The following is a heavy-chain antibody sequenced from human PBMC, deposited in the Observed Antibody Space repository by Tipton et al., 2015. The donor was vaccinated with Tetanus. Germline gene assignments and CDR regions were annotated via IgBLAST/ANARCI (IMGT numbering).Heavy chain of an antibody. Sequence: GLVKPSQTLSLTCDIYGDSVSSNSAAWNWIRQYPSRGLEWLGRTYYRTKWYNDYAVSVKSRITINLDTSKNQFSLHLNSVTPEDTAVYYCARVAAAEIINYGMDVWGQGTTVTVSS. J-gene: IGHJ6*02. CDR1: GDSVSSNSAA. V-gene: IGHV6-1*01. D-gene: IGHD6-13*01. CDR3: ARVAAAEIINYGMDV. CDR2: TYYRTKWYN.